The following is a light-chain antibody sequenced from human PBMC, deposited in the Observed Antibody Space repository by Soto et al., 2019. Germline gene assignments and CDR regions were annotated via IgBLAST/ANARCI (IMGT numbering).Light chain of an antibody. CDR3: QQYNSYWWT. Sequence: DIQMTQSPSTLSASVGDRVTITCRASQSINGWLAWYQQKPGKAPKFLIYDVSSLASGVPSRFSGSGSGTEFTLTISSLQADAFATYDCQQYNSYWWTFGQGTRVEV. CDR1: QSINGW. CDR2: DVS. V-gene: IGKV1-5*01. J-gene: IGKJ1*01.